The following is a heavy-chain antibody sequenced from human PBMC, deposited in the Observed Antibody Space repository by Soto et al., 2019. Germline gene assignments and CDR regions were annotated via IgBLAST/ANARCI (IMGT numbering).Heavy chain of an antibody. J-gene: IGHJ4*02. Sequence: ASVQVSSRASGYPFTSSGIIWVCQAPGQRVEWMEWINAGNGNTKYSQKFQCRVTSTRDTSASTAYMELIRLRSEVTAVYYWARARVVVTAPDYWGQGTLVTVSS. CDR3: ARARVVVTAPDY. V-gene: IGHV1-3*01. CDR2: INAGNGNT. D-gene: IGHD2-21*02. CDR1: GYPFTSSG.